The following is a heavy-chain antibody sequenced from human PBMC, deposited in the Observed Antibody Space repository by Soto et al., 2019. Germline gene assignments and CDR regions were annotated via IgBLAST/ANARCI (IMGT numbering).Heavy chain of an antibody. V-gene: IGHV5-51*01. CDR2: IYPGGDSDT. J-gene: IGHJ3*02. CDR3: ATQMTTSQDAFDI. CDR1: GYVFTAYW. Sequence: GESLKISCKTSGYVFTAYWIGWVRQMPGKGLEWMGIIYPGGDSDTRYSQSSQGQVTISADKSITTAYLQWNSLKASDTAMYYCATQMTTSQDAFDIWGQGTMVTV. D-gene: IGHD4-4*01.